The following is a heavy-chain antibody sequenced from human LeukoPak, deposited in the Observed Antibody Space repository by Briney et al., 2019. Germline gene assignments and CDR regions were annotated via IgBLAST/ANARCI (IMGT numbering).Heavy chain of an antibody. CDR2: IYYSGST. V-gene: IGHV4-31*03. Sequence: PPETLSLTCTDSGGSISSGGYYWSWIRQPPGKGLEWIGYIYYSGSTYYNPSLKSRVTISVDTSKNQFSLKLSSVTAADTAVYYCARRNYGSGSYYFDYWGQGTLVTVSS. D-gene: IGHD3-10*01. CDR1: GGSISSGGYY. J-gene: IGHJ4*02. CDR3: ARRNYGSGSYYFDY.